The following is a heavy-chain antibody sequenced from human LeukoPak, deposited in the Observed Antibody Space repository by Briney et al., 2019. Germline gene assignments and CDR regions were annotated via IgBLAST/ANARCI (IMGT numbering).Heavy chain of an antibody. CDR1: GGSISSSSYY. D-gene: IGHD1-26*01. CDR2: IYYIGTT. Sequence: SETLSLTCTVSGGSISSSSYYWGWIRQPPGKGLEWIGNIYYIGTTDYNPSLRSRVTMSVDTSKNQFSLKLSSVTAADTAVYYCARLPNSGSRGREIDCWGQGILVIVSS. J-gene: IGHJ4*02. V-gene: IGHV4-39*01. CDR3: ARLPNSGSRGREIDC.